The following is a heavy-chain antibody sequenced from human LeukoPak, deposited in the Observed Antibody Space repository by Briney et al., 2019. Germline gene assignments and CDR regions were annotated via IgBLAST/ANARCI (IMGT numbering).Heavy chain of an antibody. CDR3: ARGRGWNYPHKYYYYMDV. J-gene: IGHJ6*03. D-gene: IGHD1-7*01. CDR2: IYYSGST. Sequence: SETLSLTCIVSGGSISSSSYYWGWIRQPPGKGLEWIGSIYYSGSTYYNPSLKSRVTISVDTSKNQFSLKLSSVTAADTAVYYCARGRGWNYPHKYYYYMDVWGKGTTVTVSS. V-gene: IGHV4-39*07. CDR1: GGSISSSSYY.